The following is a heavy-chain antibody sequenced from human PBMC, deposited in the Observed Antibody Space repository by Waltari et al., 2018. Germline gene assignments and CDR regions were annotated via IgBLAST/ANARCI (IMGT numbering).Heavy chain of an antibody. J-gene: IGHJ5*02. V-gene: IGHV4-34*01. Sequence: QVQLQQWGAGLLKPSETLSLTCAVYGGSFSGYYWSWIRQPPGKGLEWIGEINHSGSTNYNPSLKSRVTISVDTSKNQFSLKLSSVTAADTAVYYCARDITMVQGRLGWFDPWGQGTLVTVSS. CDR3: ARDITMVQGRLGWFDP. D-gene: IGHD3-10*01. CDR1: GGSFSGYY. CDR2: INHSGST.